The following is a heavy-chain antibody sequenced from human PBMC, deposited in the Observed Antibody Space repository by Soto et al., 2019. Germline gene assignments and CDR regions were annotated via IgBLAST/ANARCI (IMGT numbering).Heavy chain of an antibody. Sequence: SETLSLTCTVSGGSISSYYWSWIRQPPGKGLEWIGYIYYSGSTNYNPSLKSRVTISVDTSKNQFSLKLSSVTAADTAVYYCARARSYDILTGYGPFDYWGQGTLVTVSS. CDR1: GGSISSYY. J-gene: IGHJ4*02. CDR2: IYYSGST. D-gene: IGHD3-9*01. CDR3: ARARSYDILTGYGPFDY. V-gene: IGHV4-59*12.